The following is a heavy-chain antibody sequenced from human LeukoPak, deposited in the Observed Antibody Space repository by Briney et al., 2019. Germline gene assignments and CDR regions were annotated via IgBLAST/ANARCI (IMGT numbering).Heavy chain of an antibody. D-gene: IGHD3-22*01. Sequence: GGSLRLSCAASGFTFSSYAMSWVRQAPGKGLEWVSAISGSGGSTYYADSVKGRFTISRDNSKNTLYLQMNSLRAEGTAVYYCAKDRLPTMIVVVNLPFDYWGQGTLVTVSS. CDR1: GFTFSSYA. V-gene: IGHV3-23*01. J-gene: IGHJ4*02. CDR3: AKDRLPTMIVVVNLPFDY. CDR2: ISGSGGST.